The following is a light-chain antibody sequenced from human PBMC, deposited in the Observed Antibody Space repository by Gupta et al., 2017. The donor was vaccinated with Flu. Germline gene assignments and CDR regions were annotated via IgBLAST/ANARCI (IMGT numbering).Light chain of an antibody. CDR2: DAS. Sequence: IVSTQSPATLSLSPGERATLSCRASQGVLNYLAWYQQKPIQAPRLLLYDASNSATGIPARFRGSGGGKDFSLTISSLEHEDFALYYHQQSSTWTLTFGPGTNVDI. CDR3: QQSSTWTLT. J-gene: IGKJ3*01. V-gene: IGKV3-11*01. CDR1: QGVLNY.